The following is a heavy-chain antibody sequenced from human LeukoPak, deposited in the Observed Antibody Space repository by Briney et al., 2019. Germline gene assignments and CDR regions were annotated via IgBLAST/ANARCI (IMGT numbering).Heavy chain of an antibody. Sequence: ASVKVSCKASGYTFTNYYMHWVRQAPGQGLEWMGIIDPSGGSTSFAQKFQGRVTMTRDTSTSTVYMEVSSLRSEDTAVYYCARGTYYYDSSGYKIDYWGQGTLVTVSS. CDR3: ARGTYYYDSSGYKIDY. CDR1: GYTFTNYY. CDR2: IDPSGGST. V-gene: IGHV1-46*01. J-gene: IGHJ4*02. D-gene: IGHD3-22*01.